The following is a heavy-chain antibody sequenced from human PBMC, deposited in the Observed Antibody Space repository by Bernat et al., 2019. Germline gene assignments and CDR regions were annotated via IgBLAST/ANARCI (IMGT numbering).Heavy chain of an antibody. CDR2: IKSKTDGGTT. V-gene: IGHV3-15*07. J-gene: IGHJ4*02. D-gene: IGHD5-12*01. Sequence: LQLQESGPGLVKPSETLSLTCTVSGGSISSSSYYWGWIRQPPGKGLEWVGRIKSKTDGGTTDYAAPVKGRFTISRDDSKNTLNLQMNSLKTEDTAVYYCTPSPGDIVATIRKGFGYWGQGTLVTVSS. CDR1: GGSISSSSYY. CDR3: TPSPGDIVATIRKGFGY.